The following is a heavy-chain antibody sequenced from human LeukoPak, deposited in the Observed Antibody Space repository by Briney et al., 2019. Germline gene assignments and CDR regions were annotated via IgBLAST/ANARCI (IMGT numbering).Heavy chain of an antibody. CDR2: ISGSGGST. Sequence: PGGSLRLSCAVSGFTFSSYAMSWVRQAPGKGLEWVSAISGSGGSTYYADSVKGRFTISRDNSKNTLYLQMNSLRAEDTAVYYCAKSGYSSSWYDLGYYFDYWGQGTLVTVSS. J-gene: IGHJ4*02. V-gene: IGHV3-23*01. CDR1: GFTFSSYA. D-gene: IGHD6-13*01. CDR3: AKSGYSSSWYDLGYYFDY.